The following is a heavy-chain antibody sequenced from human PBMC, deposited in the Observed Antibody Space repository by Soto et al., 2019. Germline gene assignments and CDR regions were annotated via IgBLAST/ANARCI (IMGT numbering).Heavy chain of an antibody. CDR2: VSSTGST. CDR1: GASVTSAGYY. V-gene: IGHV4-61*08. J-gene: IGHJ4*02. Sequence: QLQESGPGLVRPSETLSLICTVSGASVTSAGYYWSWIRQPPGKGLEWIGYVSSTGSTIYNSALKSRVTMSLDMPKNQFSLRLDSVTAADTAVYYCARYCSNTNCYILDYWGQGTLVTASS. D-gene: IGHD2-2*02. CDR3: ARYCSNTNCYILDY.